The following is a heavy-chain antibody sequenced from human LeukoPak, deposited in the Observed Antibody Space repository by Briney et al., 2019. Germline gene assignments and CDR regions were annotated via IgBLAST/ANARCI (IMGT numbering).Heavy chain of an antibody. Sequence: SETLSLTCTVSGDSISRYYWSWIRQSPGKGLEWIGYIYYSGNTNYNPSLKSRVTISVDTSKNQISLKLTSVTAADTAVYYCARLQATVSIHSYFDYWGQGTLVTVSS. CDR1: GDSISRYY. CDR3: ARLQATVSIHSYFDY. V-gene: IGHV4-59*01. J-gene: IGHJ4*02. CDR2: IYYSGNT. D-gene: IGHD4-17*01.